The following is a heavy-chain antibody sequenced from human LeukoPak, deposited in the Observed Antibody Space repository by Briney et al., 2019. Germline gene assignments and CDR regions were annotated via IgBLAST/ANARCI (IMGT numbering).Heavy chain of an antibody. V-gene: IGHV3-23*01. J-gene: IGHJ3*01. CDR3: ARCSSRDGYTS. CDR1: GFTFSSYA. CDR2: ISSGGST. D-gene: IGHD5-24*01. Sequence: GGSLRLSCAASGFTFSSYAMTWVRQAPGKGLEWVSSISSGGSTFYTDSVKGRFTISRDNSQNTLYLQMNSLRAEDTAVYYCARCSSRDGYTSWGQGTMVTVSS.